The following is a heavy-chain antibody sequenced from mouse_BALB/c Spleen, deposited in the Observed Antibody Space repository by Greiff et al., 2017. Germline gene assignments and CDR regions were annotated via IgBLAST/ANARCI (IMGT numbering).Heavy chain of an antibody. CDR3: ARGGWLLWYFDV. CDR2: ISSGSSTI. J-gene: IGHJ1*01. D-gene: IGHD2-3*01. Sequence: EVKLVESGGGLVQPGGSRKLSCAASGFTFSSFGMHWVRQAPEKGLEWVAYISSGSSTIYYADTVKGRFTISRDNPKNTLFLQMTSLRSEDTAMYYCARGGWLLWYFDVWGAGTTVTVSS. CDR1: GFTFSSFG. V-gene: IGHV5-17*02.